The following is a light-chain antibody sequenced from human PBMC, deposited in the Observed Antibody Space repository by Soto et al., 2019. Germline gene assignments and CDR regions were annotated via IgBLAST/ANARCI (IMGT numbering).Light chain of an antibody. CDR3: QQYTNWPKT. J-gene: IGKJ1*01. CDR2: GAS. CDR1: QSVSRN. Sequence: EVVLTQSPATLSVSPGDRATLSCRASQSVSRNLAWYQQKPGQAPRLLIYGASTRATGVPARFSGSGSATEFTLSISSLQSEDFAVYYCQQYTNWPKTFGQGTKVEIK. V-gene: IGKV3-15*01.